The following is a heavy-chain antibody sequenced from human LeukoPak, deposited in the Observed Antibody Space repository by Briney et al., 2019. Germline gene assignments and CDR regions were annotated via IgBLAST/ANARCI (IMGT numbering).Heavy chain of an antibody. CDR1: GFTVSSNY. V-gene: IGHV3-53*01. CDR2: IYSGGST. J-gene: IGHJ5*02. D-gene: IGHD6-13*01. CDR3: VRGVFERSWFDP. Sequence: GGSLRLSCAASGFTVSSNYMSWVRQAPGKGLEWVSVIYSGGSTYYADSVKGRFNISRDNSKNTMYLQMNSLRVEDTAVYYCVRGVFERSWFDPWGQGTLVTVSS.